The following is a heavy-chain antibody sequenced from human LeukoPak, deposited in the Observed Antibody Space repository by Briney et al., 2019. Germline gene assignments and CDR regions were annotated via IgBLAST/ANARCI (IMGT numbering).Heavy chain of an antibody. D-gene: IGHD3-16*01. CDR1: GGSISSYY. CDR3: ARVGGTNYYDYGMDV. J-gene: IGHJ6*02. Sequence: SGTLSLTCTVSGGSISSYYWSWIRQPPGKGLEWIGYIYYSGSANYNPSLKSRVTISVDTSKNQFSLKLSSVAAADTAVYYCARVGGTNYYDYGMDVWGQGTTVTVSS. V-gene: IGHV4-59*01. CDR2: IYYSGSA.